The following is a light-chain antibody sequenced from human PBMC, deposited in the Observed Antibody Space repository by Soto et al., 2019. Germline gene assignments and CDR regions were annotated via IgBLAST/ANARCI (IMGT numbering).Light chain of an antibody. CDR3: QQYGSSTT. CDR1: QSVPSNY. J-gene: IGKJ1*01. V-gene: IGKV3-20*01. CDR2: GAS. Sequence: IVLTQSPGTLSLSPGDRATLSCRASQSVPSNYVAWYQQKSGQAPRPLMFGASFRAAGVPDRFSGSGSGTDFTLTISRLEPEDFAVYHCQQYGSSTTFGQGTKVDIK.